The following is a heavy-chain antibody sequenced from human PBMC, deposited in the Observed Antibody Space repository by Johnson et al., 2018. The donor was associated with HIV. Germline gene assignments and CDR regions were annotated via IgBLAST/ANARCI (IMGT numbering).Heavy chain of an antibody. D-gene: IGHD3-9*01. CDR2: IRTAGDT. Sequence: VQLVESGGGVVQPGRSLRLSCAASGFTFSSYAMHWVRQATGKGLEWVSAIRTAGDTYYSGSVMGRFTTPSENDKNTLYLQMNSLRAGDPAVYYCARGPEGRYFDWEDAFDIWGQGTMVTVSS. V-gene: IGHV3-13*01. CDR1: GFTFSSYA. J-gene: IGHJ3*02. CDR3: ARGPEGRYFDWEDAFDI.